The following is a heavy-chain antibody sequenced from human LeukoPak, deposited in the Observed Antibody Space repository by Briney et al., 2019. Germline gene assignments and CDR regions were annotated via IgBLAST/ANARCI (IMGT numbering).Heavy chain of an antibody. J-gene: IGHJ4*02. CDR2: ISGSGGST. Sequence: GGSLRLSCAASGFTFSSYAMSWVRQAPGKGLEWVSAISGSGGSTYYADSVKGRFTISRDNSKNTLYLQMNSLSAEDTAVYYCAKVPMIVVVPTSDYWGQGTLVTVSS. D-gene: IGHD3-22*01. V-gene: IGHV3-23*01. CDR3: AKVPMIVVVPTSDY. CDR1: GFTFSSYA.